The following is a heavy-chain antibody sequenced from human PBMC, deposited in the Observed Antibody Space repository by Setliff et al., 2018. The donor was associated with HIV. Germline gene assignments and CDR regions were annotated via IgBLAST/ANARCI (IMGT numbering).Heavy chain of an antibody. V-gene: IGHV4-34*01. CDR2: INLTGGT. J-gene: IGHJ4*02. CDR1: GGSFRDYF. CDR3: AAWYYYDSAGSYFFDY. Sequence: PSETLSLTCAVSGGSFRDYFWTWIRQPPGKGLEWIGEINLTGGTSYNPSLESRVTISGDTQKQFSLKLQSVTAADTAVYYCAAWYYYDSAGSYFFDYWGQGTLVTVSS. D-gene: IGHD3-22*01.